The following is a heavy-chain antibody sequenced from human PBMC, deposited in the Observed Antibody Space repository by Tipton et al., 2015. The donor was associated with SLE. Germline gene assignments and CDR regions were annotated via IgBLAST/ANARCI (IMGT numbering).Heavy chain of an antibody. D-gene: IGHD1-14*01. CDR2: INYTGNT. CDR1: GGSIRSGGYY. Sequence: SLTCTVSGGSIRSGGYYWGWIRQPPGKGLEWIGTINYTGNTFYNPSLKSRATISVDTSKNQFSLTLRSVTAADTAVYFCARSGSAFDVWGQGTVVTVSS. V-gene: IGHV4-39*07. J-gene: IGHJ3*01. CDR3: ARSGSAFDV.